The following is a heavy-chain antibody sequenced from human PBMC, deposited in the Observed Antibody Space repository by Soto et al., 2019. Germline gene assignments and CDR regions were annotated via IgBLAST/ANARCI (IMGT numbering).Heavy chain of an antibody. CDR2: IWYDGSNK. Sequence: GGSLRLSCAASGFTFSSYGMHWVRQAPGKGLEWVAVIWYDGSNKYYADSVKGRFTISRDNSKNTLYLQMNSLRAEDTAVYYCARDASRGSYRDDAFDIWGQGTMVTVSS. V-gene: IGHV3-33*01. CDR3: ARDASRGSYRDDAFDI. J-gene: IGHJ3*02. CDR1: GFTFSSYG. D-gene: IGHD3-16*02.